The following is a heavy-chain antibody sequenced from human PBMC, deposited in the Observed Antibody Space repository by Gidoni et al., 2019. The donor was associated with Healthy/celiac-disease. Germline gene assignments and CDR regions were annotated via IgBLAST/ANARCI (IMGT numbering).Heavy chain of an antibody. CDR1: GFTFSSYA. D-gene: IGHD3-10*01. Sequence: EVQLLESGGGLVQPGGSLRLSCAASGFTFSSYAMSWVRQAPGKGLEWVSAISGSGGGTYYADSVKGRFTISRDNSKNTLYLQMNSLRAEDTAVYYCAKDLWFGTLRDYFDYWGQGTLVTVSS. J-gene: IGHJ4*02. V-gene: IGHV3-23*01. CDR3: AKDLWFGTLRDYFDY. CDR2: ISGSGGGT.